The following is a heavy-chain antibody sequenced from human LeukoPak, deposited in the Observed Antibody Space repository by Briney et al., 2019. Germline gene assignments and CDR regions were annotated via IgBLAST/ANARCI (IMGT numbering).Heavy chain of an antibody. CDR3: ARDPDPYDFWSGYYYYYYMDV. CDR1: GFTFSSYA. V-gene: IGHV3-21*01. D-gene: IGHD3-3*01. Sequence: GGSLRLSCAASGFTFSSYAMSWVRQAPGKGLEWVSSISSSSSYIYYADSVKGRFTISRDNAKNSLYLQMNSLRAEDTAVYYCARDPDPYDFWSGYYYYYYMDVWGKGTTVTVSS. CDR2: ISSSSSYI. J-gene: IGHJ6*03.